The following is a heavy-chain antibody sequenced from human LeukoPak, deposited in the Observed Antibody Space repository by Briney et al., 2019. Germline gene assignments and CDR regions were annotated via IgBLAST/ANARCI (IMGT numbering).Heavy chain of an antibody. Sequence: GGSLRLSCAVSGFTVSVNYMSWVRQAPGKGLEWVGRIKSKADGGTTDYGAPMKGRFTISRDDSKNTLYLQMNSLETEDTAVYYCATDLGLTMIRGVIVSWGQGTLVTVSS. V-gene: IGHV3-15*01. CDR1: GFTVSVNY. CDR3: ATDLGLTMIRGVIVS. J-gene: IGHJ4*02. CDR2: IKSKADGGTT. D-gene: IGHD3-10*01.